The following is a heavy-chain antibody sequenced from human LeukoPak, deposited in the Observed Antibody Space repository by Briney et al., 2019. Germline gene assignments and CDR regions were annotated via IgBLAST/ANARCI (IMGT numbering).Heavy chain of an antibody. CDR2: IRYDGSNK. V-gene: IGHV3-30*02. CDR3: AKDQSYYGSGSYLSVDY. Sequence: GGSLRLSCAASGFTFSSYGMHWVRQAPGKGLEWVAFIRYDGSNKYYADSVKGRFTISRDNSKNTLYLQMNSLRAEDTAVYYCAKDQSYYGSGSYLSVDYWGQGTLVTVSS. D-gene: IGHD3-10*01. CDR1: GFTFSSYG. J-gene: IGHJ4*02.